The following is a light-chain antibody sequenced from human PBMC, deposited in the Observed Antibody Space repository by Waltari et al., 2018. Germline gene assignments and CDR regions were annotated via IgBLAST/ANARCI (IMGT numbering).Light chain of an antibody. CDR2: DVS. J-gene: IGLJ2*01. CDR1: SSDVGCYNN. CDR3: SSYTSSSVV. V-gene: IGLV2-14*03. Sequence: QSALTQPASVSGSPGQSITTSCTGTSSDVGCYNNVSWYQQHPGKAPKLMIDDVSNRPSGVSNRFSGSKSGNTASLTISGLQAEDEADYYCSSYTSSSVVFGGGTKLTVL.